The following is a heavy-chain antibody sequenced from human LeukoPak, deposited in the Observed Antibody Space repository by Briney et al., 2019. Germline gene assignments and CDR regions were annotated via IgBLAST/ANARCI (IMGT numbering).Heavy chain of an antibody. Sequence: GSSVEVSCKASGGTFSSYAISWVRQAPGQGLEWMGRVIPILGIANYAQKFQGRVTITADKSTSTAYMELSSLRSEDTAVYYCASTHSSGWYKAPNDYWGQGTLVTVSS. CDR3: ASTHSSGWYKAPNDY. J-gene: IGHJ4*02. CDR1: GGTFSSYA. D-gene: IGHD6-19*01. V-gene: IGHV1-69*04. CDR2: VIPILGIA.